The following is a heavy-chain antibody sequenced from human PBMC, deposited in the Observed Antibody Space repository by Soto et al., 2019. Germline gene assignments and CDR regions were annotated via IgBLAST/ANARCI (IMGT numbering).Heavy chain of an antibody. CDR2: IDPSDSYT. Sequence: ESETLSCKGSGSVYTTYCTAWVRQITGKGLEWMGRIDPSDSYTNYSPSFQGHVTISADKSISTAYLQWSSLKASDTAMYYCARAGHCSSTSCYYGMDVWGQGNTVTVSS. J-gene: IGHJ6*02. V-gene: IGHV5-10-1*01. CDR1: GSVYTTYC. CDR3: ARAGHCSSTSCYYGMDV. D-gene: IGHD2-2*01.